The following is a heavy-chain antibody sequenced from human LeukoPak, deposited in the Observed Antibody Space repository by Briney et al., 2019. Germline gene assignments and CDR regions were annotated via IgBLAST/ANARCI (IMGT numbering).Heavy chain of an antibody. Sequence: PGRSLRLSRAASGFTFSSYAMHWVRQAPGKGLEWVAVISYDGSNKYYADSVKGRFTISRDNSKNTLYLQMNSLRAEDTAVYYCARDRYITMVRGVIIDYWGQGTLVTVSS. D-gene: IGHD3-10*01. J-gene: IGHJ4*02. CDR3: ARDRYITMVRGVIIDY. CDR1: GFTFSSYA. V-gene: IGHV3-30-3*01. CDR2: ISYDGSNK.